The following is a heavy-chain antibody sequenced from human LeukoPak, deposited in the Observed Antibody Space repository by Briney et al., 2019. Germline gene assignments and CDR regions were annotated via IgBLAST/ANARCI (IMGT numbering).Heavy chain of an antibody. V-gene: IGHV3-30-3*01. CDR1: GFTFSSYA. Sequence: PGGSLRLSCAASGFTFSSYAMHWVRQAPGKGLEWVAVISYDGSNKHYADSVKGRFTISRDNSKNTLYLQMNSLRAEDTAVYYCARDRVYYFDYWGQGTLVTVSS. CDR2: ISYDGSNK. CDR3: ARDRVYYFDY. J-gene: IGHJ4*02.